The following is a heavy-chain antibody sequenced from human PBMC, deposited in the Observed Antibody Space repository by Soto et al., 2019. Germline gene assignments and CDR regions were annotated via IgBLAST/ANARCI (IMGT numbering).Heavy chain of an antibody. CDR3: AREGIAVAGLDY. Sequence: HPGGSLRLSCAASGFTFSSYWMHWVRQAPGKGLVWVSRINSDGSSTSYADSVKGRFTISRDNAKNTLYLQMNSLRAEDTAVYYCAREGIAVAGLDYWGQGTLVTVSS. CDR2: INSDGSST. J-gene: IGHJ4*02. CDR1: GFTFSSYW. V-gene: IGHV3-74*01. D-gene: IGHD6-19*01.